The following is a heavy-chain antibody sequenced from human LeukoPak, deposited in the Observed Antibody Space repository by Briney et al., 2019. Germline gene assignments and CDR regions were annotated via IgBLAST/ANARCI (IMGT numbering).Heavy chain of an antibody. V-gene: IGHV5-51*01. CDR2: IYPSDSDT. Sequence: GESLKISCKGSGFSFTTYWIGWVRQMPGKGLEWMGIIYPSDSDTRYRPSFQGQVTISADKSISTAFLQWSSLKASDTAMYYCAGFRAPRRFDAFDIWGQGTMVTVSS. CDR1: GFSFTTYW. CDR3: AGFRAPRRFDAFDI. J-gene: IGHJ3*02.